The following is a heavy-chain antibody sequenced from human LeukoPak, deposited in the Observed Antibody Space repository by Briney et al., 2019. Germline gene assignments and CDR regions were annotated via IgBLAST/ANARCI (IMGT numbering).Heavy chain of an antibody. CDR3: ARWDGYGDL. J-gene: IGHJ2*01. D-gene: IGHD5-12*01. CDR2: FGDTGMP. CDR1: GFSFSTYG. V-gene: IGHV3-23*01. Sequence: GESLRLSCVASGFSFSTYGMTWVRQAPGKGLEWVSGFGDTGMPHYRDSVKGRFSISRDNSKNTFYLQMNSLRAEDTAIYYCARWDGYGDLWGRGTLVTVSS.